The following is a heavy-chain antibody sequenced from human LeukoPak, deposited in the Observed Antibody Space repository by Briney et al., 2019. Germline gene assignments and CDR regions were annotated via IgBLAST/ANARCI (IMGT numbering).Heavy chain of an antibody. Sequence: PSETLSLTCTVSGVSISRYYWSWIRQPPGKELEWIGYVYYSGSTNYNPSLKSRITMSVDTSRNQFSLRLTSVTAADTAVYYCARGDYYDGGGRNWFDPWGQGTLVTVSS. CDR1: GVSISRYY. D-gene: IGHD3-16*01. V-gene: IGHV4-59*12. CDR2: VYYSGST. J-gene: IGHJ5*02. CDR3: ARGDYYDGGGRNWFDP.